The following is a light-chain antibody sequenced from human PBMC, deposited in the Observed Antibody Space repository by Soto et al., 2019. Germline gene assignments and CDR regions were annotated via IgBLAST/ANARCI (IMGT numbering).Light chain of an antibody. CDR3: QQYGSSPPT. CDR1: QSVTSDS. J-gene: IGKJ1*01. CDR2: GAS. Sequence: EIVLTQSPDTLSLSPGERGTLSCRASQSVTSDSLAWYQQKAGQAPRLLIYGASTRATGIPDRFRGSGSGADFPLTINSLEPEDFAIYVCQQYGSSPPTFGQGTKVEVK. V-gene: IGKV3-20*01.